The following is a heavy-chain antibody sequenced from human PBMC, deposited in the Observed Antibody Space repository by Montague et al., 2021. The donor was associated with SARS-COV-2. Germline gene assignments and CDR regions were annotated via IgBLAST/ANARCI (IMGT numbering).Heavy chain of an antibody. J-gene: IGHJ4*02. CDR3: ARIPVGSKYYFDF. D-gene: IGHD2-2*01. Sequence: CAISGDSVAGDIPTRNSVKHAPALRLHWLVMRYYRSERYNDYAEAVKSRITIDPDTSKHQFSLHLNSVTPEDTAVYYCARIPVGSKYYFDFWGQGTLVTVSS. CDR1: GDSVAGDIPT. CDR2: RYYRSERYN. V-gene: IGHV6-1*01.